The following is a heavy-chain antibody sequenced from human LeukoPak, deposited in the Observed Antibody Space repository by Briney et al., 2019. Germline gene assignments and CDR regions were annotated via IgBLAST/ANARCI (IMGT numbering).Heavy chain of an antibody. D-gene: IGHD1-14*01. V-gene: IGHV4-61*02. J-gene: IGHJ4*02. CDR2: MYNGGTT. CDR3: ARSTNRLDS. CDR1: GASISGSISGGPYY. Sequence: SETLSLTCTVSGASISGSISGGPYYWNWIRQPAGKGLEWIGRMYNGGTTINYSPSLKSRVTISVDTSKNQFSLNVASVTAADTAVYYCARSTNRLDSWGQGTLVTVSS.